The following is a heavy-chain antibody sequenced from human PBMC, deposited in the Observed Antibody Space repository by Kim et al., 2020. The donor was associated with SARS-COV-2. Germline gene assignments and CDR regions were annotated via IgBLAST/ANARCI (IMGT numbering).Heavy chain of an antibody. CDR2: VSYDGSKK. Sequence: GGSLRLSCAASGFTFSTYGMHWVRQSPGKGLEWVAVVSYDGSKKYYVDSVRGRFTISRDNSKNTLYLQMNSLRIEDTAVYYCAKSFSGSYFGYDYWGQGTVVTV. V-gene: IGHV3-30*18. J-gene: IGHJ4*02. D-gene: IGHD1-26*01. CDR3: AKSFSGSYFGYDY. CDR1: GFTFSTYG.